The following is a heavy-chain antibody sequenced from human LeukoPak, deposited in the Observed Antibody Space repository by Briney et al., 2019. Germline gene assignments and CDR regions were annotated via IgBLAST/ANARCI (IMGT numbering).Heavy chain of an antibody. CDR3: ARGRWVLGVAAAGTDFEY. J-gene: IGHJ4*02. V-gene: IGHV4-39*01. Sequence: SETLSLTCTVSGGSISTNNYYWSWIRQPPGKGLEWIGSIYYSGSTYYNPSLKKRVSISVDTSKNQFSLKLSSVTAADTAVYYCARGRWVLGVAAAGTDFEYWGQGTLVGVSS. CDR1: GGSISTNNYY. D-gene: IGHD6-13*01. CDR2: IYYSGST.